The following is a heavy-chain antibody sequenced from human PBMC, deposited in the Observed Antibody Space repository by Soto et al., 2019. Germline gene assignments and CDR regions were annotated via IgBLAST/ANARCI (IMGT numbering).Heavy chain of an antibody. CDR3: AKGGMTTGMWAAEY. Sequence: QVQLVESGGGVVQPGRSLRLSCAASGFTFRSYGMHWVRQAPGKGLEWVAVISYDGSNKYYADSVKGRFTISRDNSESTLYLQMNSLRTEDTAVYYCAKGGMTTGMWAAEYWGQGTLVTFSS. CDR1: GFTFRSYG. V-gene: IGHV3-30*18. J-gene: IGHJ4*02. D-gene: IGHD4-4*01. CDR2: ISYDGSNK.